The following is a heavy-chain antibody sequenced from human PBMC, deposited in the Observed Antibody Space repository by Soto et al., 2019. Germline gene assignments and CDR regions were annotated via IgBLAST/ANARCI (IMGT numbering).Heavy chain of an antibody. CDR2: IYWDDDK. D-gene: IGHD6-19*01. J-gene: IGHJ4*02. Sequence: QITLKESGPTLVKPTQTLTLTCTFSGFSLSSTRMAVVWIRQPPGKALEWLALIYWDDDKRDSPFLKSMLTITKDTSKNQVVLTMSNMDPVDTARYYCAHIVVAGLGYYFDYWGQGTLVTVSS. CDR1: GFSLSSTRMA. V-gene: IGHV2-5*02. CDR3: AHIVVAGLGYYFDY.